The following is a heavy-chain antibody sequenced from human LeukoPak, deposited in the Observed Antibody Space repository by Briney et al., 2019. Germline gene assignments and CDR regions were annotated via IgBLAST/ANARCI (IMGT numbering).Heavy chain of an antibody. Sequence: GGSLRLFCAASGFTFSIYAISWVRQAPGKGLEWVSGISGSGGSTYYADSVEGRFTISRDNSKNTLYLQMNSLRAEDTAVYYCAKEGVRNIVVADIPFDYWGQGTLVTVSS. V-gene: IGHV3-23*01. J-gene: IGHJ4*02. CDR2: ISGSGGST. CDR3: AKEGVRNIVVADIPFDY. CDR1: GFTFSIYA. D-gene: IGHD6-19*01.